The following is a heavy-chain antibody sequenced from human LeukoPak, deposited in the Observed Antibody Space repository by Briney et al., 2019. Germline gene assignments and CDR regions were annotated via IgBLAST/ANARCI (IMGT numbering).Heavy chain of an antibody. V-gene: IGHV1-18*01. CDR1: GYTFSIFG. D-gene: IGHD4-17*01. Sequence: ASVKVSXKASGYTFSIFGISWVRQAPGQGLEWMGWISAYNGNTNYAQKFQDRVTMTTDTSTSTAYMELRGLRSDDTAMYYCARAGATVTTHFDFWGQGTVVTVSS. CDR2: ISAYNGNT. J-gene: IGHJ4*02. CDR3: ARAGATVTTHFDF.